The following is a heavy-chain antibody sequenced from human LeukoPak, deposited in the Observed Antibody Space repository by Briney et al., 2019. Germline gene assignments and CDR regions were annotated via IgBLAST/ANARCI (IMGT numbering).Heavy chain of an antibody. V-gene: IGHV1-2*02. Sequence: VASVKVSCKASGYTFTGYYMHWVRQAPGQGLEWMGWINPNSGGTNYAQKFQGRVTMTRDTSISTAYMELSRLRSDDTAVYYCARDPASGSWNDAFDIWGQGTMVTVSS. J-gene: IGHJ3*02. D-gene: IGHD1-26*01. CDR1: GYTFTGYY. CDR3: ARDPASGSWNDAFDI. CDR2: INPNSGGT.